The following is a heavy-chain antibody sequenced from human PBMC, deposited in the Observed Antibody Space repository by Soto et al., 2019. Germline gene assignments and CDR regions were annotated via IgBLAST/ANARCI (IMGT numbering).Heavy chain of an antibody. Sequence: ASVKVSCKASGGTFSSYAISWVRQAPGRGLEWMGGIIPIFGTANYAQKFQGRVTITADESTSTAYMELSSLRSEDTAVYYCARVLDSSGYYPQGAFDIWGQGTMVTVSS. CDR3: ARVLDSSGYYPQGAFDI. CDR1: GGTFSSYA. V-gene: IGHV1-69*13. J-gene: IGHJ3*02. D-gene: IGHD3-22*01. CDR2: IIPIFGTA.